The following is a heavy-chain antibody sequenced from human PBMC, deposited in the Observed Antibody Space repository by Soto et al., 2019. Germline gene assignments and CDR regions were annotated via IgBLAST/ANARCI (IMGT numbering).Heavy chain of an antibody. CDR3: TRERGGPGQWLGPFDY. D-gene: IGHD6-19*01. V-gene: IGHV3-49*03. J-gene: IGHJ4*02. CDR1: GFTFGDYA. Sequence: PGGSLRLSCPASGFTFGDYAMSWFRQAPGKGLEWVGFIRSKAYGGTTEYAASVKGRFTISRDDSKSIAYLQMNSLKTEDTAVYYCTRERGGPGQWLGPFDYWGQGTLVTVSS. CDR2: IRSKAYGGTT.